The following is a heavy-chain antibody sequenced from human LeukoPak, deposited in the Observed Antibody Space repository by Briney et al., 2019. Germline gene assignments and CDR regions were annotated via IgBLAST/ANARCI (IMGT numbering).Heavy chain of an antibody. J-gene: IGHJ4*02. CDR1: GGSFSGYY. V-gene: IGHV4-34*01. Sequence: PSETLSLTCAVYGGSFSGYYWSWIRQPPGKGLEWIGEINHSGSTNYNPSLKSRVTISVDTSKNQSSLKLSSVTAADTAVYYCARGPLGYCSSTSCYPYYFDYWGQGTLVTVSS. CDR2: INHSGST. D-gene: IGHD2-2*01. CDR3: ARGPLGYCSSTSCYPYYFDY.